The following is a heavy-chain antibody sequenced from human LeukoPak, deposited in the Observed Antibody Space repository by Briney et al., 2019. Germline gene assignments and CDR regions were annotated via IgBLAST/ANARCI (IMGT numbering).Heavy chain of an antibody. CDR3: ARAVTMVRGLIYYGMDV. Sequence: SETLSLTCTVSGGSISSYYWSWIRQPPGKGLQWIGNIYYSGSTNYNPSLKSRVTISVDTSKNQFSLKLSSVTVADTAVYYCARAVTMVRGLIYYGMDVWGQGTTVTVSS. V-gene: IGHV4-59*01. CDR2: IYYSGST. J-gene: IGHJ6*02. D-gene: IGHD3-10*01. CDR1: GGSISSYY.